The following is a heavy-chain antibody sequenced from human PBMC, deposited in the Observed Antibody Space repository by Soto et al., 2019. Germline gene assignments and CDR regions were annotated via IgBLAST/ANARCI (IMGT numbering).Heavy chain of an antibody. D-gene: IGHD6-6*01. CDR1: RGTFSSYA. V-gene: IGHV1-69*01. Sequence: QVQLVQSGAEVKKPGSSVKVSCRATRGTFSSYAFYWVRQAPGQGLEWMGGILPLFGTPNYAQQFQGRITITADESTSTAYMELISLTSEDTAVYYCATTPNSSSFLDYWGQGTLVSVSS. CDR2: ILPLFGTP. J-gene: IGHJ4*02. CDR3: ATTPNSSSFLDY.